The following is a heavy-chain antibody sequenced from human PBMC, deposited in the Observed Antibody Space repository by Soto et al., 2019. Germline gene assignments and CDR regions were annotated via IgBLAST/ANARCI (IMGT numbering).Heavy chain of an antibody. D-gene: IGHD6-19*01. CDR2: ISSSSSYI. V-gene: IGHV3-21*01. CDR1: GFTFSSYS. J-gene: IGHJ6*03. Sequence: GGSLRLSCAASGFTFSSYSMNWVRQAPGKGLEWVSSISSSSSYIYYADSVKGRFTISRDNAKNSLYLQMNSLRAEDTAVYYCARDVAVAGMLEDYYYMDVWGKGTTVTVSS. CDR3: ARDVAVAGMLEDYYYMDV.